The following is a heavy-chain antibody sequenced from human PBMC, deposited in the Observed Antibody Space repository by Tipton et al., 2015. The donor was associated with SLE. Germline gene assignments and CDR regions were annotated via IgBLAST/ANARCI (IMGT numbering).Heavy chain of an antibody. J-gene: IGHJ4*02. CDR2: IYHSGIT. CDR3: ARAGDRRDGYNFALTY. D-gene: IGHD5-24*01. CDR1: GDSMNGYY. V-gene: IGHV4-59*01. Sequence: TLSLTCTVSGDSMNGYYRSWIRQPPGKGLEWIGYIYHSGITNYNPSLKSRVTISVDTSKYQFSLTLSSVTAADTAVYYCARAGDRRDGYNFALTYWGQGTLVTVSS.